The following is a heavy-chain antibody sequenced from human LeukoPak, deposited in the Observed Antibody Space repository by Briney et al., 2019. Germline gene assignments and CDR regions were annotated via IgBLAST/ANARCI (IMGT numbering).Heavy chain of an antibody. Sequence: SETLSLTCTVSGGSISSYYWSWIRQPPGKGLEWIGYIYYSGSTNYNPSLKSRVTIPVDTSKNQFSLKLSSVTAADTAVYYCARGLDYYDSSGPGWMDVWGQGTTVTVSS. D-gene: IGHD3-22*01. V-gene: IGHV4-59*01. J-gene: IGHJ6*02. CDR1: GGSISSYY. CDR3: ARGLDYYDSSGPGWMDV. CDR2: IYYSGST.